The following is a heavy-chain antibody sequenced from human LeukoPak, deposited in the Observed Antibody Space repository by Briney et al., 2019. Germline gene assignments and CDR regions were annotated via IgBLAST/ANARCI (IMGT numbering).Heavy chain of an antibody. CDR1: GFTFSSYW. CDR3: AKDGGITIFGVVIPFDY. D-gene: IGHD3-3*01. V-gene: IGHV3-74*01. J-gene: IGHJ4*02. CDR2: INSDGSST. Sequence: GGSLRLSCAASGFTFSSYWMHWVRQAPGKGLVWVSRINSDGSSTSYADSVKGRFTISRDNSKNTLYLQMNSLRAEDTAVYYCAKDGGITIFGVVIPFDYWGQGTLVTVSS.